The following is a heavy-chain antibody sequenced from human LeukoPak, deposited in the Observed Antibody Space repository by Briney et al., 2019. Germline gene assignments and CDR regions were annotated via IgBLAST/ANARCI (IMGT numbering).Heavy chain of an antibody. Sequence: SETLSLTCTVSGYSISSGYYWGWIRQPPGKGLEWIGSIYHSGSTYYNPSLKSRVTISVDTSKYQFSLKLSSVTAADTAVYYCARSAHGDEKNWFDPWGQGTLVTVSS. CDR2: IYHSGST. J-gene: IGHJ5*02. D-gene: IGHD4-17*01. CDR3: ARSAHGDEKNWFDP. CDR1: GYSISSGYY. V-gene: IGHV4-38-2*02.